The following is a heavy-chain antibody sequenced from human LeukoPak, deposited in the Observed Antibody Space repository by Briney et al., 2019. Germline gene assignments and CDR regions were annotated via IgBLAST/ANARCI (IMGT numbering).Heavy chain of an antibody. CDR1: GYSFTSYW. CDR2: IYPGDSDT. J-gene: IGHJ6*02. CDR3: ARQAYYGSGRKFSGMDV. Sequence: GESLKISCKGSGYSFTSYWIGWVRQMPGKGLEWMGIIYPGDSDTRYSPSFQGQVTISADKSISTAYLQWSSLKASDTAMYYCARQAYYGSGRKFSGMDVWGQGTTVTVSS. V-gene: IGHV5-51*01. D-gene: IGHD3-10*01.